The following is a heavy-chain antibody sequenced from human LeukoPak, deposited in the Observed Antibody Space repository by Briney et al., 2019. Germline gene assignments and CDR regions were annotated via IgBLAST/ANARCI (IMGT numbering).Heavy chain of an antibody. Sequence: GASVKVSCTASGYTFTSYGISWVRQAPGQGLEWMGWISAYNGNTNYAQKLQGRVTMTTDTSTSTAYMELRSLRSDDTAVYYCARARYFDWLSYFDYWGQGTLVTVSS. V-gene: IGHV1-18*01. CDR3: ARARYFDWLSYFDY. CDR1: GYTFTSYG. J-gene: IGHJ4*02. CDR2: ISAYNGNT. D-gene: IGHD3-9*01.